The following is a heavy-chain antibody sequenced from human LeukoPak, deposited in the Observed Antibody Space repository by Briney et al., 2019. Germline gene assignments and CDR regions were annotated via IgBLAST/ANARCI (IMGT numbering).Heavy chain of an antibody. D-gene: IGHD2-15*01. V-gene: IGHV3-7*01. J-gene: IGHJ4*02. CDR2: IKKDGSPN. Sequence: PGGSLRLSCAASGFTFSSYWMSWVRQAAGKGVEWVANIKKDGSPNYYVDSVKGRFTISKDNAKKSLYLQVNSLRAEDTAVYYCATENYGSLAGWGQGTLVTVFS. CDR1: GFTFSSYW. CDR3: ATENYGSLAG.